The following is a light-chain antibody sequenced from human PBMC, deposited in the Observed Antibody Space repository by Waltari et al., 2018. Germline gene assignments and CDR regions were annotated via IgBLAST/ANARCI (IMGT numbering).Light chain of an antibody. CDR2: KAS. Sequence: DIQMTQSPSTVSASVGDRVTITCRASQSINRWLAWYQQKPGKAPKLLIHKASSLQSGVPSRFSGSGSGTEFTLNITSLQPDDFATYYCQHYNSFSALFTFGPGTQVDIK. V-gene: IGKV1-5*03. CDR1: QSINRW. J-gene: IGKJ3*01. CDR3: QHYNSFSALFT.